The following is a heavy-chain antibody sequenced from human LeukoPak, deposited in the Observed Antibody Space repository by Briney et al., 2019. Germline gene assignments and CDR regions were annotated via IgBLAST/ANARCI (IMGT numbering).Heavy chain of an antibody. CDR1: EFSFSSHG. CDR3: ANTPNSFVPDY. Sequence: PGGSLRLSCATSEFSFSSHGIHWARQAPGKGLEWVAFEQKDGSYKKYADSVKGRFTISRDSSKNTLYLQMNSLRVEDTAVYYCANTPNSFVPDYWGQGSLVTVSS. V-gene: IGHV3-30*02. J-gene: IGHJ4*02. D-gene: IGHD2-21*01. CDR2: EQKDGSYK.